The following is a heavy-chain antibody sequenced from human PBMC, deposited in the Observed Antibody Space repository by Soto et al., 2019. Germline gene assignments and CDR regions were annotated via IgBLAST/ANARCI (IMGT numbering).Heavy chain of an antibody. Sequence: QVQLVQSGAEVKKPGASVKVSCKASGYTFTSYDINWVRQATGQGLEWMGWMNPNSGNTGYAQKVQGRVTMTRNTSISTAYMELSSLRSEDTAVYYCARAPRDFWSGYPIGWFDPWGQGTLVTVSS. V-gene: IGHV1-8*01. CDR1: GYTFTSYD. D-gene: IGHD3-3*01. J-gene: IGHJ5*02. CDR2: MNPNSGNT. CDR3: ARAPRDFWSGYPIGWFDP.